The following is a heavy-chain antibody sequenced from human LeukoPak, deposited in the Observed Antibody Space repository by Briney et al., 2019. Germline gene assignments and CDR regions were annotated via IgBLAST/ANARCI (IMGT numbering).Heavy chain of an antibody. Sequence: PGGSLRLSCAASGFSFKDYYYSWIRQAPGKGLEWVSFINVNGGAMYYADFVKGRFTISRQNARNSVYLEMNSLRDEDTAVYYCARGPRILAAGSYFFDYWGQGSLVTVSS. CDR3: ARGPRILAAGSYFFDY. CDR1: GFSFKDYY. J-gene: IGHJ4*02. CDR2: INVNGGAM. V-gene: IGHV3-11*01. D-gene: IGHD6-13*01.